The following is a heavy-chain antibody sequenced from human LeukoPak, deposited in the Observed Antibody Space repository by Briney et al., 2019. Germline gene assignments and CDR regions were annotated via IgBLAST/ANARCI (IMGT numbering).Heavy chain of an antibody. V-gene: IGHV3-21*01. CDR1: GFTFSSYA. D-gene: IGHD3-9*01. CDR2: ISSSSSYI. J-gene: IGHJ4*02. Sequence: GGSLRLSCAASGFTFSSYAMSWVRQAPGKGLEWVSSISSSSSYIYYADSVKGRFTISRDNAKNSLYLQMNSLRAEDTAVYYCARSYYDILTGYYNVGPQDYWGQGTLVTVSS. CDR3: ARSYYDILTGYYNVGPQDY.